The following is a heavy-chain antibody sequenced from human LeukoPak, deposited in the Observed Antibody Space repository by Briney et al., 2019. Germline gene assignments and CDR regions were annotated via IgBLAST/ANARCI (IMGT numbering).Heavy chain of an antibody. J-gene: IGHJ4*02. CDR1: GGSISSSCYY. V-gene: IGHV4-39*01. Sequence: SETLSLTCTVSGGSISSSCYYWGWIRQPPGKGLEWIARIYYSGSTYYNPSLKSRVTISVDTSKNQFSLKLSSVTAADTAVYYCARLPYYYDSSGYSYWGQGTLVTVSS. D-gene: IGHD3-22*01. CDR3: ARLPYYYDSSGYSY. CDR2: IYYSGST.